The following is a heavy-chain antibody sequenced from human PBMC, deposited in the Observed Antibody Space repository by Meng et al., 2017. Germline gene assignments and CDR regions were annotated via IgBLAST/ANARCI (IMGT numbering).Heavy chain of an antibody. D-gene: IGHD2-21*02. J-gene: IGHJ5*02. CDR1: GFSLSTSGVG. CDR2: IYWDDDK. Sequence: QIPFKEPGPTLVKPPQTLTLTCTFSGFSLSTSGVGVGWIRQPPGKALEWLALIYWDDDKRYSPSLKSRLTITKDTSKNQVVLTMTNMDPVDTATYYCAHRRGDSREGWFDPWGQGTLVTVSS. CDR3: AHRRGDSREGWFDP. V-gene: IGHV2-5*02.